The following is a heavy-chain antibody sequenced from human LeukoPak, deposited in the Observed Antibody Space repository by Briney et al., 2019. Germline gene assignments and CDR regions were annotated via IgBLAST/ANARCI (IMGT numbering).Heavy chain of an antibody. CDR3: ARGPEVLRFLEWLSPIAFDI. CDR2: ISAYNGNT. CDR1: GYTFTNYY. D-gene: IGHD3-3*01. J-gene: IGHJ3*02. V-gene: IGHV1-18*04. Sequence: ASVRVSCKASGYTFTNYYMHWVRQAPGQGLEWMGWISAYNGNTNYAQKLQGRVTMTTDTSTSTAYMELRSLRSDDTAVYYCARGPEVLRFLEWLSPIAFDIWGQGTMVTVSS.